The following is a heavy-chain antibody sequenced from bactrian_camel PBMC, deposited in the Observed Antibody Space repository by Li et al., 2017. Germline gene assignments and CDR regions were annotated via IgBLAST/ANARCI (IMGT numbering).Heavy chain of an antibody. Sequence: HVQLVESGGGLVQPGGSLRLSCAASGFTFSSDSMYWVRQAPGKGLEWVSTIGGGGGTSYPDSLKGRFIISGDNAKNTVYLQMNSLKPEDSAVYYCANSVPFGGSSYMDYWGQGTQVTVS. J-gene: IGHJ4*01. CDR2: IGGGGGT. V-gene: IGHV3S1*01. CDR1: GFTFSSDS. D-gene: IGHD7*01. CDR3: ANSVPFGGSSYMDY.